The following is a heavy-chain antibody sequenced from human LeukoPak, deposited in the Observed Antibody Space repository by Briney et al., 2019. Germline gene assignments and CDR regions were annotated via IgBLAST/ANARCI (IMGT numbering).Heavy chain of an antibody. CDR3: AKATPVVPAADFYFDY. CDR2: ISYDGSNK. D-gene: IGHD2-2*01. J-gene: IGHJ4*02. CDR1: GFTFSSYA. Sequence: GGSLRLSCAASGFTFSSYAMHWVRQAPGMGLEWVAVISYDGSNKYYADSVKGRFTISRDNSKNTLYLQMNSLRAEDTAVYYCAKATPVVPAADFYFDYWGQGTLVTVSS. V-gene: IGHV3-30-3*01.